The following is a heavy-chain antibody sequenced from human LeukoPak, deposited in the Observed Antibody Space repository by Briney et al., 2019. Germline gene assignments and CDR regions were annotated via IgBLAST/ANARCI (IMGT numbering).Heavy chain of an antibody. J-gene: IGHJ6*02. Sequence: ASVKVSCKASGYTFTSYGISWVRQAPGQGLEGMGWISAYNGNTNYAQKLQGRVTMTTDTSTSTAYMELRSLRSDDTAVYYCTRDLVSYGYYYYYGMDVWGQGTTVTVSS. V-gene: IGHV1-18*01. CDR2: ISAYNGNT. D-gene: IGHD5-18*01. CDR1: GYTFTSYG. CDR3: TRDLVSYGYYYYYGMDV.